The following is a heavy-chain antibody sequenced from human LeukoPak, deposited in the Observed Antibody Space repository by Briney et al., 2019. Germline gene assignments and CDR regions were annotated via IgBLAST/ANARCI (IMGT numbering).Heavy chain of an antibody. CDR2: INTNTGNP. V-gene: IGHV7-4-1*02. D-gene: IGHD5-24*01. J-gene: IGHJ6*03. CDR1: GYTFTSYA. CDR3: ARVKKDEKRWLQKFYYYYYYMDV. Sequence: ASVKVSCKASGYTFTSYAMNWVRQAPGQGLEWMGWINTNTGNPTYAQGFTGRFVFSLDTSVSTAYLQISSLKAEDTAVYYCARVKKDEKRWLQKFYYYYYYMDVWGKGTTVTVSS.